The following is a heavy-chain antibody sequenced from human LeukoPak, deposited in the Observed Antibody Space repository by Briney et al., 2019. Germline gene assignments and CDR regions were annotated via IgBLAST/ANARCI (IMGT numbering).Heavy chain of an antibody. CDR1: GFTFSSYA. CDR2: ISYDGSNK. CDR3: ARDQEQWLDYYFDY. V-gene: IGHV3-30-3*01. D-gene: IGHD6-19*01. Sequence: GGSLRLSCAASGFTFSSYAMHWVRQAPGKGLEWVAVISYDGSNKYYTDSVKGRFTISRDNSKNTLYLQMNSLRAEDTAVYYCARDQEQWLDYYFDYWGQGTLVTVSS. J-gene: IGHJ4*02.